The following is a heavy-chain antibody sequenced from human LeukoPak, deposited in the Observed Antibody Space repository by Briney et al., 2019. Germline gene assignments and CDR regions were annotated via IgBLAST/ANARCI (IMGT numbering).Heavy chain of an antibody. J-gene: IGHJ5*02. Sequence: SETLSLTCAVSGGSISSGGYSWSWIRQPPGKGLEWIGYIYHSGSTYYNPSLKSRVTISVDRSKNQFSLKLSSVTAADTAVYYCASEGITMVRGVIRRWFDPWGQGTLVTVSS. D-gene: IGHD3-10*01. CDR1: GGSISSGGYS. CDR2: IYHSGST. V-gene: IGHV4-30-2*01. CDR3: ASEGITMVRGVIRRWFDP.